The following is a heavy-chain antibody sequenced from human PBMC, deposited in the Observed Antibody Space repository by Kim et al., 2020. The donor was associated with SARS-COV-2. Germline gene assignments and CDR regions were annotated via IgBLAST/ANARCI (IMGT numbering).Heavy chain of an antibody. CDR3: ARVEARVDV. Sequence: STIYYEDPVKGRFTISRDNAKNSLYLQMNSLRAEDTAVYYCARVEARVDVWGQGTTVTVSS. V-gene: IGHV3-11*04. J-gene: IGHJ6*02. CDR2: STI. D-gene: IGHD5-12*01.